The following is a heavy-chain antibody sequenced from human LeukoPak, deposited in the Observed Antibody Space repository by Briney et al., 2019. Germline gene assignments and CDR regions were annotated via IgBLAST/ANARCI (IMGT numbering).Heavy chain of an antibody. CDR2: IWYDGSNK. V-gene: IGHV3-33*01. D-gene: IGHD3-3*01. CDR3: ARDPTPYDFWSGYFDY. Sequence: GGSLRLSCAASGFTFSSYGMHWVRQAPGKGLERVAVIWYDGSNKYYADSVKGRFTISRDNSKNTLYLQMNSLRAEDTAVYYCARDPTPYDFWSGYFDYWGQGTLVTVSS. J-gene: IGHJ4*02. CDR1: GFTFSSYG.